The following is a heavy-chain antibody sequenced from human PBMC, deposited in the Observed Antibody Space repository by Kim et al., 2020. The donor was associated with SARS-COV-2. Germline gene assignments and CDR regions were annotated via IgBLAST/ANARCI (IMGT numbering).Heavy chain of an antibody. CDR1: GFTVSSNY. J-gene: IGHJ2*01. CDR3: TRRYDNRGSIYAYW. V-gene: IGHV3-53*01. Sequence: GGSLRLSCAASGFTVSSNYMSWVRQAPGKGLEWVSCITSGGESTYYADSVKGLFTVSKDNTEKTLYLEINTRGAEDAAFYYCTRRYDNRGSIYAYW. CDR2: ITSGGEST. D-gene: IGHD3-22*01.